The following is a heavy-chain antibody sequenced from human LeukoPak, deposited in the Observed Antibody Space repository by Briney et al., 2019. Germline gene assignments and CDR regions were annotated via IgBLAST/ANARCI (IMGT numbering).Heavy chain of an antibody. CDR2: IKSDGSGT. CDR1: GFTFSRYW. CDR3: AREFREPSALD. J-gene: IGHJ4*02. V-gene: IGHV3-74*01. Sequence: GRSLRLSCAASGFTFSRYWMHWVRQAPGKGLVWVLRIKSDGSGTTYADSVKGRFTISRDNAKNTLYLQMNSLIAEDTAVYFCAREFREPSALDWGQGTLVTVS. D-gene: IGHD1-14*01.